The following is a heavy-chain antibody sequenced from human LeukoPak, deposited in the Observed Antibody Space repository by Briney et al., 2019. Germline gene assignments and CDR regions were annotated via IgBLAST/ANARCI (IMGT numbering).Heavy chain of an antibody. J-gene: IGHJ4*02. D-gene: IGHD6-13*01. CDR1: GGSFSGYY. CDR2: INHSGST. Sequence: SETLSLTCAVYGGSFSGYYWSWIRQPPGKGLEWIGEINHSGSTNYNPSLKSRVTISVDTSKNQFYPKLSSVTAADTAVYYCAGGAAAGLDYWGQGTLVTVSS. V-gene: IGHV4-34*01. CDR3: AGGAAAGLDY.